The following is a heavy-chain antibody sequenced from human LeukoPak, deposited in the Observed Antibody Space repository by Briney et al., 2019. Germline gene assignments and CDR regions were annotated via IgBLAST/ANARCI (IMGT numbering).Heavy chain of an antibody. CDR3: ARSAVSGSSSEDYFDY. CDR2: IYYSGST. V-gene: IGHV4-39*01. CDR1: GGSISSSSYY. Sequence: PSETLSLTCTVSGGSISSSSYYWGWIRQPPGKGLEWIGSIYYSGSTYYNPSLKSRVTISVDTSKNQFSLKLSSVTAADTAVYYCARSAVSGSSSEDYFDYWGQGTLVTVSS. D-gene: IGHD6-6*01. J-gene: IGHJ4*02.